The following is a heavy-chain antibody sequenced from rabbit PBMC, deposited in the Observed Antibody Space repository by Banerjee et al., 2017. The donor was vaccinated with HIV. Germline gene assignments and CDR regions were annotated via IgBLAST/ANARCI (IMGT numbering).Heavy chain of an antibody. D-gene: IGHD1-1*01. V-gene: IGHV1S7*01. CDR1: GFDFSTYY. CDR2: IDPIFGTT. CDR3: ARDPAYASVSAYNIPVL. Sequence: QLVESGGGLVQPGGSLKLSCKASGFDFSTYYMSWVRQAPGKGLEWIGYIDPIFGTTYYASWVNGRFTISSHNAQNTLYLQLSSLTASDTATYFCARDPAYASVSAYNIPVLWGPGTLVTVS. J-gene: IGHJ4*01.